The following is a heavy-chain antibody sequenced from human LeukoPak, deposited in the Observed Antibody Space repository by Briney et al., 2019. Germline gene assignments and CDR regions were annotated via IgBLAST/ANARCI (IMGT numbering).Heavy chain of an antibody. CDR1: GFTFSSSA. CDR2: ISGSGSGGST. Sequence: GGSLRLSCAASGFTFSSSAMSWVRQAPGKGLEWVSSISGSGSGGSTYYADSVKGRFTISRDNSKNTLYLQMNSLRVEDTAVYYCAKSGYNRFDYWGQGTLVTVSS. J-gene: IGHJ4*02. D-gene: IGHD5-24*01. V-gene: IGHV3-23*01. CDR3: AKSGYNRFDY.